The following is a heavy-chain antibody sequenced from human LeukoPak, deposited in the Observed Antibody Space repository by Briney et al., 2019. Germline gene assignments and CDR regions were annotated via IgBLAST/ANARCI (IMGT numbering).Heavy chain of an antibody. J-gene: IGHJ5*02. CDR3: ASLTASSSWPDQENWFDP. Sequence: GGSLRLSCAASGFTFSSYEMNWVRQAPGKGLEWVSYISGSGSIIYYADSVKGRFTISRDNAKNSLYLQMNSLRAEDTAVYYCASLTASSSWPDQENWFDPWGQGTLVTVSS. CDR1: GFTFSSYE. D-gene: IGHD6-13*01. V-gene: IGHV3-48*03. CDR2: ISGSGSII.